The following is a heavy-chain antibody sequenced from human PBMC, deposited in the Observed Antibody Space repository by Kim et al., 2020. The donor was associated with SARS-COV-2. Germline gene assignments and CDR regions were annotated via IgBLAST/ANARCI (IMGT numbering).Heavy chain of an antibody. CDR3: ARAARWDSSGYYSGEFDY. D-gene: IGHD3-22*01. Sequence: KSRVTISVDTSKNQFSLKLSSVTAADTAVYYCARAARWDSSGYYSGEFDYWGQGTLVTVSS. J-gene: IGHJ4*02. V-gene: IGHV4-31*02.